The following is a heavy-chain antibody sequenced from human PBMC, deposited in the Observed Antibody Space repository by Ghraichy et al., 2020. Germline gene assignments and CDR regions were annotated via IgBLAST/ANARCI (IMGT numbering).Heavy chain of an antibody. CDR3: AKDTSTVACTENDY. D-gene: IGHD2-15*01. Sequence: VSLISGSGGSTYFADSVKGRFTTSRYNSKNTVYLQMNSLRCKDTAVYYCAKDTSTVACTENDYWGQETLVTFSS. V-gene: IGHV3-23*01. CDR2: ISGSGGST. J-gene: IGHJ4*02.